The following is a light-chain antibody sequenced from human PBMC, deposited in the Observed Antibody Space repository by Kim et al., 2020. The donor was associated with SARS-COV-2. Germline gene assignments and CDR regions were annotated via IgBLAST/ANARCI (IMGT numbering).Light chain of an antibody. V-gene: IGKV1-39*01. Sequence: DIQMTQSPSSLSASVGDRVTITCRASQDISRYLNWYQQKPGKAPTLLIYTASSLQSGVPSRFTGSGSETDFTLTISSLQPEDFATYYCQKTDSASRTFGQGTKVDIK. CDR1: QDISRY. J-gene: IGKJ1*01. CDR2: TAS. CDR3: QKTDSASRT.